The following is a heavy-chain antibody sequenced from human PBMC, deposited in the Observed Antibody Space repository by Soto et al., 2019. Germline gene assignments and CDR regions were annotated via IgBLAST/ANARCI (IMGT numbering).Heavy chain of an antibody. Sequence: QVQLMQSGAEVKKPGASLKVSCKTSGYTFSTYAVTWVRQAPGQGLEGMGWISAYNGDTNYAQKIXXSXTKXTDTSTSTAYMELRSLISDDTAVYYCARGRSSFDYWGQGTLVTVSS. CDR2: ISAYNGDT. CDR3: ARGRSSFDY. V-gene: IGHV1-18*01. CDR1: GYTFSTYA. J-gene: IGHJ4*02.